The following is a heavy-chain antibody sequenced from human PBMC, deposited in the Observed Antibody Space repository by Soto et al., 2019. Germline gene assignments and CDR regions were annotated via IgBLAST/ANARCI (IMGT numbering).Heavy chain of an antibody. D-gene: IGHD3-16*02. Sequence: PSETLSLTCTVSGGSISSYYWSWIRQPPGKGLEWIGYIYYSGSTNYNPSLKSRVTISVDTSKNQFSLKLSSVTAADTAVYYCARTPRIVWTDVWGQGTTVTVSS. V-gene: IGHV4-59*01. CDR2: IYYSGST. CDR3: ARTPRIVWTDV. J-gene: IGHJ6*02. CDR1: GGSISSYY.